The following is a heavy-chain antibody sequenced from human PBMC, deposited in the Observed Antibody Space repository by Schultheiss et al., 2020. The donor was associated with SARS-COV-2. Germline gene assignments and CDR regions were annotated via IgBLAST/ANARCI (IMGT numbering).Heavy chain of an antibody. Sequence: GGSLRLSCAASGFTFSSYAMHWVRQAPGKGLEWVAVISYDGSNKYYADSVKGRFTISRDNSKNTLYLQMNSLRAEDTAVYYCARDSRITGTRLFDLWGQGTLVTVSS. J-gene: IGHJ4*02. D-gene: IGHD1-7*01. CDR1: GFTFSSYA. CDR2: ISYDGSNK. V-gene: IGHV3-30*01. CDR3: ARDSRITGTRLFDL.